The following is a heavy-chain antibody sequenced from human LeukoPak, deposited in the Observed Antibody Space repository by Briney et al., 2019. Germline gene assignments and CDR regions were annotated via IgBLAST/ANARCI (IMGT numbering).Heavy chain of an antibody. CDR2: IYHSGST. V-gene: IGHV4-30-2*01. J-gene: IGHJ4*02. CDR3: ARTTVTLYYFDY. Sequence: SQTLSLTCTVSGGSISSGGYDWSWIRQPPGKGLEWIGYIYHSGSTYYNPSLKSRVTISVDRSKNQFSLKLSSVTAADTAVYYCARTTVTLYYFDYWGQGTLVTVSS. D-gene: IGHD4-17*01. CDR1: GGSISSGGYD.